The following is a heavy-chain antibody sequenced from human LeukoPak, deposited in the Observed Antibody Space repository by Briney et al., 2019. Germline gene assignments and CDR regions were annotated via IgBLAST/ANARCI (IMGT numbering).Heavy chain of an antibody. V-gene: IGHV3-23*01. J-gene: IGHJ6*02. CDR2: ISGSGGST. D-gene: IGHD4-17*01. CDR3: AKDPILTTVTTFYYCGMDV. Sequence: GGSLRLSCAASGFTFSSYAMSWVRQAPGKGLEWVSAISGSGGSTYYADSVKGRFTISRDNSKNTLYLQMNSLRAEDTAVYYCAKDPILTTVTTFYYCGMDVWGQGTTVTVSS. CDR1: GFTFSSYA.